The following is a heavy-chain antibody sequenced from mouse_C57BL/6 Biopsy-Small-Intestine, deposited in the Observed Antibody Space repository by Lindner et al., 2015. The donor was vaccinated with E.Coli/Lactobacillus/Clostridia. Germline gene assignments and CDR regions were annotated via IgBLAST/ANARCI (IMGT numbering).Heavy chain of an antibody. CDR3: AKWLEGAMDY. D-gene: IGHD3-3*01. CDR2: ILPGSGNI. Sequence: VQLQESGAELMKPGASVKLSCKATGYRFTDYWIEWVKERPGHGLEWIGEILPGSGNINYKEKFKGKATFTADTSSNTAYMQLSSLTTEDSAIYYCAKWLEGAMDYWGQGTSVTVS. V-gene: IGHV1-9*01. J-gene: IGHJ4*01. CDR1: GYRFTDYW.